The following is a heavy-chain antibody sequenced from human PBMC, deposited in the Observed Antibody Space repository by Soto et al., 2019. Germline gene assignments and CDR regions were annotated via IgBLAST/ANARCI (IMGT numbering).Heavy chain of an antibody. V-gene: IGHV4-4*02. Sequence: SEALSLTCAVSGGSISSSNWWSWVRQPPGKGLEWIGEIYHSGSTNYNPSLKSRVTISVDKSKNQFSLKLSSVTAADTAVYYCARGPYNWNYVGNWFDPWGQRTLVTVSS. CDR2: IYHSGST. D-gene: IGHD1-7*01. CDR3: ARGPYNWNYVGNWFDP. CDR1: GGSISSSNW. J-gene: IGHJ5*02.